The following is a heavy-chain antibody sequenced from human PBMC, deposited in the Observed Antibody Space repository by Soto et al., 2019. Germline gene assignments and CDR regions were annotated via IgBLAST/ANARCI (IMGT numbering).Heavy chain of an antibody. CDR3: ARARTNYYNTSDYDF. CDR1: GYTFIGYY. Sequence: GPVKVSCQASGYTFIGYYMHWVRQAPGQGLEWMGWINPNSGDTNYAQKFQGRVTMTRDTSISTAYTELSRLRFDDTAVYYCARARTNYYNTSDYDFWGQGTLVTVSS. J-gene: IGHJ4*02. D-gene: IGHD3-22*01. CDR2: INPNSGDT. V-gene: IGHV1-2*02.